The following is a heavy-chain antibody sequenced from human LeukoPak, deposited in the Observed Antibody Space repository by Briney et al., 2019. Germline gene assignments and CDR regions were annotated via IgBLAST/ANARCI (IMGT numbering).Heavy chain of an antibody. V-gene: IGHV3-21*01. Sequence: GGSLRLSCAASGFTFSSYSMNWVRQAPGKGLEWVSSISSSSSYIYYAGSVKGRFTISRDNAKNSLYLQMNSLRAEDTAVYYCARDTSSDGRRGYYFDYWGQGTLVTVSS. CDR3: ARDTSSDGRRGYYFDY. D-gene: IGHD1-26*01. CDR1: GFTFSSYS. J-gene: IGHJ4*02. CDR2: ISSSSSYI.